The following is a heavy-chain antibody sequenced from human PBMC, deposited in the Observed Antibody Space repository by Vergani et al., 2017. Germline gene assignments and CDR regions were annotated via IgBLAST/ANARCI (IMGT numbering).Heavy chain of an antibody. V-gene: IGHV1-18*01. Sequence: QVQLVQSGSELTKPGASVKVSCKASGYTFTSYAMNWVRQAPGQGLEWMGWISAYNGNTNYAQKLQGRVTMTTDTSTSTAYMELRSLRSDDTAVYYCAREYDYYDSSGDYWGQGTLVTVSS. CDR1: GYTFTSYA. D-gene: IGHD3-22*01. CDR2: ISAYNGNT. CDR3: AREYDYYDSSGDY. J-gene: IGHJ4*02.